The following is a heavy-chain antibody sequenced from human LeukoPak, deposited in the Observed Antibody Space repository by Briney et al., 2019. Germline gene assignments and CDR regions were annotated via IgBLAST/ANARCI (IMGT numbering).Heavy chain of an antibody. V-gene: IGHV3-30*02. Sequence: GGSLRLSCAASGFTFSSYGMHWVRQAPGKGLEWVAFIRYDGSNKYYADSVKGRFTISRDNSKNTLYLQMNSLRAEDTAVSYCASLYLGIAVGFDYWGQGTLVTVSS. CDR3: ASLYLGIAVGFDY. D-gene: IGHD6-19*01. J-gene: IGHJ4*02. CDR1: GFTFSSYG. CDR2: IRYDGSNK.